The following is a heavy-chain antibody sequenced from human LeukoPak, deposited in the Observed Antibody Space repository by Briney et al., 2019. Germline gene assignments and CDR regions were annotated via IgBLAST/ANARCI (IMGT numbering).Heavy chain of an antibody. J-gene: IGHJ4*02. CDR3: ARDLLNEGNHLDY. Sequence: SETLSLTCTVSGGSVSSSSYYWGWIRQPPGKGLEWIGSIYYSGSTYYNPSLKSRVTISVDTSKNQFSLKLSSVTAADTAVYYCARDLLNEGNHLDYWGQGTLVTVSS. CDR2: IYYSGST. V-gene: IGHV4-39*07. D-gene: IGHD4-23*01. CDR1: GGSVSSSSYY.